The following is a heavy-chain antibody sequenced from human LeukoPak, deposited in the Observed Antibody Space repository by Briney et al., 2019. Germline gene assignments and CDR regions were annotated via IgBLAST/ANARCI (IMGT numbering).Heavy chain of an antibody. CDR1: GFTFSSYG. CDR3: ASDSSGFDY. Sequence: GGTLRLSCAASGFTFSSYGMSWVRQAPGKGLEWVANIKQDGSEKYYVDSVKGRFTISRDNAKNSLYLQMNSLRAEDTAVYYCASDSSGFDYWGQGTLVTVSS. D-gene: IGHD3-22*01. V-gene: IGHV3-7*01. CDR2: IKQDGSEK. J-gene: IGHJ4*02.